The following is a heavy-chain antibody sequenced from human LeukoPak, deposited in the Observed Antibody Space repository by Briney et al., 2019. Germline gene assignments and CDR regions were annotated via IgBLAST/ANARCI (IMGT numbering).Heavy chain of an antibody. Sequence: ASVNVSFMASGYTFTTYSIHWVRQAPGQRLEWMGRINGGNDNTRYSQKFQGRVTITRDTTPCTPIMGLSSLESEDTDGYCCARGIVVEPTSNWFDPWGQGILVTVSS. CDR1: GYTFTTYS. CDR3: ARGIVVEPTSNWFDP. D-gene: IGHD2-2*01. CDR2: INGGNDNT. J-gene: IGHJ5*02. V-gene: IGHV1-3*01.